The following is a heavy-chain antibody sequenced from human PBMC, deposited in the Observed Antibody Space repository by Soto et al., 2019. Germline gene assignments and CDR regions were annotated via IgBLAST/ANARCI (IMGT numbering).Heavy chain of an antibody. V-gene: IGHV3-33*01. D-gene: IGHD2-8*02. CDR2: IWYDGSNK. Sequence: GGSLRLSCAASGFTFSSYGMLWVRQAPGKGLEWVAVIWYDGSNKYYADSVKGRFTISRDNSKNTLYLQMNSMRAEDTAVYYCARDGGVIRADYGMDVWGQGTTVTVSS. CDR3: ARDGGVIRADYGMDV. J-gene: IGHJ6*02. CDR1: GFTFSSYG.